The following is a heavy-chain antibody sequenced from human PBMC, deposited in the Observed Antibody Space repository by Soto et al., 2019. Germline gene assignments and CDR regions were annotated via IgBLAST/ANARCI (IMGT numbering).Heavy chain of an antibody. CDR2: IYYSGST. D-gene: IGHD3-22*01. CDR3: ARVMYYYDSSGYYYPPLFDY. Sequence: SETLSLTCAVSGGSISSGDYYWSWIRQPPGKGLEWIGYIYYSGSTYYNPSLKSRVTISVDTSKNQFSLKLSSVTAADTAVYYCARVMYYYDSSGYYYPPLFDYWGQGTLVTVSS. CDR1: GGSISSGDYY. V-gene: IGHV4-30-4*01. J-gene: IGHJ4*02.